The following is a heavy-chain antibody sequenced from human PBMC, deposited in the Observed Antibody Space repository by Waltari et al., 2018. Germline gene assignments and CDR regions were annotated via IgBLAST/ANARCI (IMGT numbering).Heavy chain of an antibody. J-gene: IGHJ4*02. CDR2: MNPSSGYT. CDR1: GYTFTSFD. Sequence: QVQLVQSGAEVKKPGASVKVSCKASGYTFTSFDINWVRQATGQGLEWMGWMNPSSGYTGYAQKCQGRVTITRNTSISTAYMELSTLRSEDTAVYYCARGNGYDNSGYSAYGPYPDYWGQGTLVTVSS. D-gene: IGHD3-22*01. CDR3: ARGNGYDNSGYSAYGPYPDY. V-gene: IGHV1-8*01.